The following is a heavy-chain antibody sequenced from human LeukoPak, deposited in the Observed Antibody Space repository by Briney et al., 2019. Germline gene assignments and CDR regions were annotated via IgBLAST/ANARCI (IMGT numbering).Heavy chain of an antibody. J-gene: IGHJ4*02. V-gene: IGHV1-69*05. CDR1: GGTFSSYA. Sequence: SVKVSCKASGGTFSSYAISWVRQAPGQGLEWMGGIIPIFGTASYAQKFQGRVTITTDESTSTAYMELSSLRSEDTAVYYCARVRHSSSGSYRDYWGQGTLVTVSS. D-gene: IGHD6-6*01. CDR3: ARVRHSSSGSYRDY. CDR2: IIPIFGTA.